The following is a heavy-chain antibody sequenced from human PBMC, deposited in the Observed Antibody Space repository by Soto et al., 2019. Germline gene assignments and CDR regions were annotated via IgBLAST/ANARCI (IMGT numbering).Heavy chain of an antibody. V-gene: IGHV1-46*01. CDR3: ARVLTSGAY. J-gene: IGHJ4*02. Sequence: QVQLVQSGAEVKNPGASVKLSCKASGYIFTNYYIHWVRQAPGQWLEWMAIINPNGGSTNYAQEFQGRVTLARDTFANTVYMELSSLRAEDTGIYYCARVLTSGAYWGQGPLVTVSS. D-gene: IGHD7-27*01. CDR2: INPNGGST. CDR1: GYIFTNYY.